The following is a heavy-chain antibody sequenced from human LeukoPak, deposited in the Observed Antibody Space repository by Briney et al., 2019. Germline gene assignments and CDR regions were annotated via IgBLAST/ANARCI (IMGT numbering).Heavy chain of an antibody. CDR1: GGSISSSTYY. CDR2: IYYSGST. J-gene: IGHJ4*02. V-gene: IGHV4-61*01. CDR3: AREMRGAGYYLHFDY. D-gene: IGHD3-9*01. Sequence: SETLSLTCTVSGGSISSSTYYWSWIRQPPGKGLEWIGYIYYSGSTNYNPSLKSRVTISVDTSKNQFSLKLSSVTAADTAVYYCAREMRGAGYYLHFDYWGQGTLVTVSS.